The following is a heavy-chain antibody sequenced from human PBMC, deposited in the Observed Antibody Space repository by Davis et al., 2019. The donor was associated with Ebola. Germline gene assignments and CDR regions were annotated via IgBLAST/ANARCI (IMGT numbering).Heavy chain of an antibody. CDR3: ARDRAPRTMVIPDY. CDR2: ISYDGSNK. Sequence: GESLKISCAASGFTFSSYAMHWVRQAPGKGLEWVAVISYDGSNKYYADSVKGRFTISRDNSKNTLYLQMNSLRAEDTAVYYCARDRAPRTMVIPDYWGQGTLVTVSS. V-gene: IGHV3-30-3*01. D-gene: IGHD3-10*01. J-gene: IGHJ4*02. CDR1: GFTFSSYA.